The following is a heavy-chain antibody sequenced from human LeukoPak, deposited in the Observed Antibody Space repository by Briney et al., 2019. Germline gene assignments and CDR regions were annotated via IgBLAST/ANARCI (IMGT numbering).Heavy chain of an antibody. CDR2: IYTSGST. CDR1: GGSINNYY. D-gene: IGHD3-10*01. V-gene: IGHV4-4*07. CDR3: AANSADYNTLGSSYKV. Sequence: PSETLSLTCTVSGGSINNYYWSWIRQPAGKGLEWIGRIYTSGSTNYNPSLKSRVTISVDTSKNQFSLKLNSVTAADTAVFYCAANSADYNTLGSSYKVWGQGTLVTVSS. J-gene: IGHJ4*02.